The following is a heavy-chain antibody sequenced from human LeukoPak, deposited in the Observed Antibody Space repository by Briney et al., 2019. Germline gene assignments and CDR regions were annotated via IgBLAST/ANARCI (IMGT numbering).Heavy chain of an antibody. CDR3: AKSKDAASGANSYYYFCGMDV. Sequence: PGRSLRRSCAASGFTFSNYAIHWVRQAPGKGLEWVTDLSYDGSNKYYTDSVKGRFTISRDNSKNTLFLQMNNLRAEDTAVYYCAKSKDAASGANSYYYFCGMDVWGQGTTVTVSS. CDR1: GFTFSNYA. D-gene: IGHD4/OR15-4a*01. J-gene: IGHJ6*02. CDR2: LSYDGSNK. V-gene: IGHV3-30*18.